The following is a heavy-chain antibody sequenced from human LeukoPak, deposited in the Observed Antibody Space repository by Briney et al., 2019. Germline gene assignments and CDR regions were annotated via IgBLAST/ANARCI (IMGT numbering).Heavy chain of an antibody. CDR1: GGSISSYY. V-gene: IGHV4-4*07. J-gene: IGHJ3*02. CDR3: ARGCYDYVWGSYRDDAFDI. CDR2: IYTSGST. D-gene: IGHD3-16*02. Sequence: PSETLSLTCTVSGGSISSYYWSWIRQPAGKGLEWIGRIYTSGSTNYNPSLKSRVTMSVDTSKNQFSLKLSSVTAADTAVYYCARGCYDYVWGSYRDDAFDIWGQGTMVTVSS.